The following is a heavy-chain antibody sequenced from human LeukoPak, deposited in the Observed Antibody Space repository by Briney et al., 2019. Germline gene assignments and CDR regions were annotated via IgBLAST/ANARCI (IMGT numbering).Heavy chain of an antibody. V-gene: IGHV3-7*01. CDR1: GFTFSGYW. J-gene: IGHJ4*02. Sequence: GSLRLSCAASGFTFSGYWMTWVRQASGKGLEWVANIKQDGSEKYYVDSVKGRFTISRDNAKNSLYLQMNSLRAEDTAVYYCARDRNTDFWSGYYTNYFDYWGQGTLVTVSS. CDR2: IKQDGSEK. CDR3: ARDRNTDFWSGYYTNYFDY. D-gene: IGHD3-3*01.